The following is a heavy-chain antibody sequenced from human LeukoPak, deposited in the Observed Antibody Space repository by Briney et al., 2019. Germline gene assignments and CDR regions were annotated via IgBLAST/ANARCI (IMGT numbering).Heavy chain of an antibody. CDR2: INPNSGGT. Sequence: ASVKVSCKASGYTFTGYYMHWVRQAPGQGLEWMGWINPNSGGTNYAQKFQGRVTMTRDTSISTAYMELSRLRSDDTAVYYCARVIVGATLHGDYWGQGTLVTVSS. D-gene: IGHD1-26*01. CDR1: GYTFTGYY. J-gene: IGHJ4*02. CDR3: ARVIVGATLHGDY. V-gene: IGHV1-2*02.